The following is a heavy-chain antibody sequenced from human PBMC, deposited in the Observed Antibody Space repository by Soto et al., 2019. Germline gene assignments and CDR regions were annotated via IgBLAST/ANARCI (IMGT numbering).Heavy chain of an antibody. Sequence: VGSLRLSCAASGFTFANSWMHWIRQAPGKGPEWVSRVTGDGHTIQYADSVKGRFTVSRDNAKNTLYLQMNSLRAEDTAVYYCATAEVDYWGPGTLVTVSS. CDR1: GFTFANSW. CDR2: VTGDGHTI. J-gene: IGHJ4*02. V-gene: IGHV3-74*01. CDR3: ATAEVDY.